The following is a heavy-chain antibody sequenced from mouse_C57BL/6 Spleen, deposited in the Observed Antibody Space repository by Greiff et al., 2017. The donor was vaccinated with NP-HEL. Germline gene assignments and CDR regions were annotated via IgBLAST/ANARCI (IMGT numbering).Heavy chain of an antibody. CDR2: IWRGGST. J-gene: IGHJ4*01. Sequence: VQLQQSGPGLVQPSQSLSITCTVSGFSLTSYGVHWVRQSPGKGLEWLGVIWRGGSTDYNAAFMSRLSITKDNSKSQVFFKMNSLQADDTAIYYCAKNGNYTPIRAMDYWGQGTSVTVSS. CDR1: GFSLTSYG. V-gene: IGHV2-5*01. CDR3: AKNGNYTPIRAMDY. D-gene: IGHD2-1*01.